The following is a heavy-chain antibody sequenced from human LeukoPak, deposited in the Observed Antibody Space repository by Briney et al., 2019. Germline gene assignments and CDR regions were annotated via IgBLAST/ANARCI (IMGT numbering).Heavy chain of an antibody. V-gene: IGHV1-18*01. CDR3: ARQDYYDSSGYYYPAFDF. CDR1: GYTLPRYG. Sequence: GGSVTDSRKGSGYTLPRYGIGSVRQAPGQGLEWVGCISAYKGNTNYVQRLQGRFTMTTDTSTSTAYMELRSLRSDDTAVYYCARQDYYDSSGYYYPAFDFWGQGTLVTVSS. J-gene: IGHJ4*02. D-gene: IGHD3-22*01. CDR2: ISAYKGNT.